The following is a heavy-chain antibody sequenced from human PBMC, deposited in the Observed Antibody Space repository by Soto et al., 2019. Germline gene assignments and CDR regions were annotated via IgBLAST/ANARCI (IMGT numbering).Heavy chain of an antibody. Sequence: QVQLVQSGAEVKKPGSSVKVSCKASGGTFSSYIISWVRQAPGQGLEWMGRIIPILGTTNYALKLQGRVTVTADKPTSTAYMDLSRLRSEDTAVYYCARIHPYDYVDYWGQGTLVTVSS. CDR2: IIPILGTT. V-gene: IGHV1-69*08. CDR1: GGTFSSYI. D-gene: IGHD3-16*01. CDR3: ARIHPYDYVDY. J-gene: IGHJ4*02.